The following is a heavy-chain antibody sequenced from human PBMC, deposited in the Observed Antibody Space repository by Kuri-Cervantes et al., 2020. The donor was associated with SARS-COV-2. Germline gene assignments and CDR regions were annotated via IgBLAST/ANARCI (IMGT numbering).Heavy chain of an antibody. CDR2: IYTSGST. Sequence: SETLSLTCTVSGGSISSGSYYWSWIRPPAGKGLDWIGRIYTSGSTNYNPSLKSRVTISVDTSKNQFSLKLSSVTAADTAVYYCARVRSTTAGWFDPWGQGTLVTVSS. CDR1: GGSISSGSYY. CDR3: ARVRSTTAGWFDP. V-gene: IGHV4-61*02. D-gene: IGHD2/OR15-2a*01. J-gene: IGHJ5*02.